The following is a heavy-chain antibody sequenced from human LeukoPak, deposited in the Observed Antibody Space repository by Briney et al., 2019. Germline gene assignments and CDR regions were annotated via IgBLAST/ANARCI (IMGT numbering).Heavy chain of an antibody. D-gene: IGHD1-26*01. Sequence: PGGSLRLSCAASGFTFSSYSMNWVRQAPGKGLEWVSSISSSSSYIYYADSVKGRFTISRDNAKNSLYLQMNSLRAEDTAVYYCARVLTEGATYVEYFQHWGQGTLVTVSS. J-gene: IGHJ1*01. CDR1: GFTFSSYS. V-gene: IGHV3-21*01. CDR2: ISSSSSYI. CDR3: ARVLTEGATYVEYFQH.